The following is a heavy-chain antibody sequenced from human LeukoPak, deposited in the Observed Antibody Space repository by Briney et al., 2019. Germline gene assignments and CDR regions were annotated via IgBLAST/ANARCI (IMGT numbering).Heavy chain of an antibody. V-gene: IGHV4-59*01. CDR3: ARDRVVPAALGYYGMDV. CDR1: GGSISSYY. Sequence: SETLSLTCTVSGGSISSYYWSWIRQPPGKGLEWIGYIYYSGSTNYNPSLKSRVTISVDTSKNQFSLKLSSVTAADTAVYYCARDRVVPAALGYYGMDVWGQGTTVTVSS. CDR2: IYYSGST. D-gene: IGHD2-2*01. J-gene: IGHJ6*02.